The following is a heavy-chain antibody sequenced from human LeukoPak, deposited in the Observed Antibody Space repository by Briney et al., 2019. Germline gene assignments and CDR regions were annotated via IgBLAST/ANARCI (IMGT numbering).Heavy chain of an antibody. J-gene: IGHJ4*02. D-gene: IGHD5-18*01. V-gene: IGHV3-23*01. CDR3: ARDTAMVTGAFDY. CDR1: GFTFSPYG. Sequence: PGGSLRLSCAASGFTFSPYGMGWVRQAPGKGLEWVSSIGVGGTYYADSVKGRFTISRDNSKSTLYLEMNGLRAEDTAVYYCARDTAMVTGAFDYWGQGTLVTVSS. CDR2: IGVGGT.